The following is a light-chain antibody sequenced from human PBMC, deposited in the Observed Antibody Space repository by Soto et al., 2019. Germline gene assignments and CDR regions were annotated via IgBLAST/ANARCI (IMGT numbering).Light chain of an antibody. V-gene: IGKV3-15*01. CDR1: QSVSSN. J-gene: IGKJ1*01. CDR2: DAS. Sequence: IGVTQSPVTLSVSPGERATVSCRASQSVSSNLAWYQQKPAQAPRLLIYDASTRATGIPARFIGSGSGTDFTLTISDVQPEDFALYYCHQRQSWPRTFGQGTKVDI. CDR3: HQRQSWPRT.